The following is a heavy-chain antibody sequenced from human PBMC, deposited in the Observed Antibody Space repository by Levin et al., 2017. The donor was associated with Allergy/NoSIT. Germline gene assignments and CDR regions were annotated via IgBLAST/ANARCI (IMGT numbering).Heavy chain of an antibody. Sequence: SQTLSLTCTVSGGSLRSSSWSWIRQLPGRGLEWVGYIYNSGTTNYNSALMSRLTMSLDTSNNQFSLKLRSVTTADTAIYYCASLRPGNYYYYGFDVWGQGATVTVSS. CDR1: GGSLRSSS. V-gene: IGHV4-59*01. CDR2: IYNSGTT. J-gene: IGHJ6*02. D-gene: IGHD4-17*01. CDR3: ASLRPGNYYYYGFDV.